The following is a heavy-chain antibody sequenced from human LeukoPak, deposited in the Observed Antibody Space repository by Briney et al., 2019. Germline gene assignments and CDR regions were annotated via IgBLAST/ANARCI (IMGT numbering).Heavy chain of an antibody. V-gene: IGHV4-39*07. Sequence: SETLSLTCTVSGGSISSSSYYWGWIRQPPGKGLEWIGSIYYSGSTYYNPSLKSRVTISVDTSKNQFSLKLSSVTAADTAVYYCATDVITGTTWGAVGYWGQGTLVTVSS. J-gene: IGHJ4*02. CDR1: GGSISSSSYY. CDR3: ATDVITGTTWGAVGY. CDR2: IYYSGST. D-gene: IGHD1-20*01.